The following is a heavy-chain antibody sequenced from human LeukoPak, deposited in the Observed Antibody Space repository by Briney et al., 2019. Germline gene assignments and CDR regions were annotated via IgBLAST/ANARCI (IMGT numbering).Heavy chain of an antibody. Sequence: GGSLRLSRAASGFTFSSYAMHWVRQAPGKGLEWVAVISYDGSNKYYADSVKGRFTISRDNSKNTLYLQMNSLRAEDTAVYYCARGVSDAFDIWGQGTMVTVSS. V-gene: IGHV3-30-3*01. CDR3: ARGVSDAFDI. CDR1: GFTFSSYA. CDR2: ISYDGSNK. J-gene: IGHJ3*02.